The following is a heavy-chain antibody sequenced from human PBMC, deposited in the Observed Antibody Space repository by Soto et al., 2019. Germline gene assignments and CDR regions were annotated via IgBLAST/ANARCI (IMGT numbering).Heavy chain of an antibody. CDR2: INANAIDT. CDR1: GFSFGNHG. Sequence: GSRRLSCAAAGFSFGNHGMTWVRQAPGRALEWVSTINANAIDTHYADSVKGRFTISRDNSKSTLDLQMNSLRAEDTAMYYCVSWVSAHFDFWGPGTLVTVSS. J-gene: IGHJ4*02. V-gene: IGHV3-23*01. D-gene: IGHD2-8*01. CDR3: VSWVSAHFDF.